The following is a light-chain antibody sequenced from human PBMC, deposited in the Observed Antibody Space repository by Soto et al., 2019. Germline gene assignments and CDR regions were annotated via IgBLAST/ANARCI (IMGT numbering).Light chain of an antibody. Sequence: DIVMTQSPDSLAVSLGERATINCKSSQSVLYSSNNKYYLAWYQQKPGQPPKLLIYWASTRESGVPDRFSGSGSGTDFTLTISSLQAEDVAVYYCQQYYITPPTTFGGGTKVEIK. CDR3: QQYYITPPTT. CDR1: QSVLYSSNNKYY. V-gene: IGKV4-1*01. J-gene: IGKJ4*01. CDR2: WAS.